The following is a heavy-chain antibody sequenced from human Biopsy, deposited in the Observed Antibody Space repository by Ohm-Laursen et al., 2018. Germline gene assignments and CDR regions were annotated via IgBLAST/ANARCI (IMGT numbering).Heavy chain of an antibody. J-gene: IGHJ4*02. Sequence: GASVKVSCKASGHTFTGYYLHWVRQAPGEGLEWMGGIIAVSGLVNYAPKFQGRVSITADKSTTTAYMELSNLKSEDTAVYYCATPFQYYDSWGGYPPFDHWGQGTLVTVSS. CDR2: IIAVSGLV. CDR3: ATPFQYYDSWGGYPPFDH. V-gene: IGHV1-69*10. CDR1: GHTFTGYY. D-gene: IGHD3-3*01.